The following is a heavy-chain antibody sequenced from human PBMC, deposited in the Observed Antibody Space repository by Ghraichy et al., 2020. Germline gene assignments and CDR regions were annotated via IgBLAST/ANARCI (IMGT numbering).Heavy chain of an antibody. CDR2: INYGGST. Sequence: SETLSLTCAVYDGSFYGYFWSWIRQPPGKGLEWIGEINYGGSTTYNPSLKSRVTISVDTSKNQFSLKLTSVTAADTAMYYCARAVSRTEPFDIWGQGTMVTVSS. D-gene: IGHD1-26*01. V-gene: IGHV4-34*01. CDR1: DGSFYGYF. J-gene: IGHJ3*02. CDR3: ARAVSRTEPFDI.